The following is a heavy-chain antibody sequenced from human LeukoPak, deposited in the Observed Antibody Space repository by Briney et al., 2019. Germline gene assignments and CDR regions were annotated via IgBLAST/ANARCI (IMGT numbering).Heavy chain of an antibody. CDR3: ARDRSYYDSSGLRVDAFDI. J-gene: IGHJ3*02. V-gene: IGHV3-7*01. CDR2: IKQDGSEK. D-gene: IGHD3-22*01. CDR1: GFTFSSYW. Sequence: PGGSLRLSCAASGFTFSSYWMSWVRQAPGKGLEWVANIKQDGSEKYYVDSVKGRFTISRDNAKNSLYLQMNSLRAEDTAVYYCARDRSYYDSSGLRVDAFDIWGQGTMVTVSS.